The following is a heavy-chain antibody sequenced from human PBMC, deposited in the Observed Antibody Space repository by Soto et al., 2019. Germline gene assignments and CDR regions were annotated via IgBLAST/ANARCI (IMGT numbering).Heavy chain of an antibody. CDR1: EFSLTTSGVG. D-gene: IGHD4-17*01. CDR3: THKGYGDYPLDY. J-gene: IGHJ4*02. V-gene: IGHV2-5*02. CDR2: IYWDDSK. Sequence: QITLKESGPTLVKPTQTLTLTCTFSEFSLTTSGVGVGWIRQPPGKALEWLAVIYWDDSKHYSPSLKSRLTITKDTSKNQVVPTMTNMAPVDTATYYCTHKGYGDYPLDYWGQGTLVTVSS.